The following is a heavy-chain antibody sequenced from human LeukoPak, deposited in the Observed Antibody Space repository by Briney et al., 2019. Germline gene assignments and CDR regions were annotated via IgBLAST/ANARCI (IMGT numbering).Heavy chain of an antibody. CDR1: GGTFSSYA. CDR3: ARVRYQVVVIAYDAFVI. Sequence: SVKVSCKASGGTFSSYAISWVRQAPGQGLEWMGGIIPIFGTANYAQKFQGRVTITADESTSTAYMELSSLRSEDTAVYYCARVRYQVVVIAYDAFVIWGQGTMVTVSS. V-gene: IGHV1-69*13. J-gene: IGHJ3*02. D-gene: IGHD2-21*01. CDR2: IIPIFGTA.